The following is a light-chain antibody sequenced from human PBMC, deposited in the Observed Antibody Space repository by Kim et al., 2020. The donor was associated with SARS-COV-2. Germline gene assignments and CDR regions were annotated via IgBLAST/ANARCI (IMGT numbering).Light chain of an antibody. CDR1: SSDVGAYTY. Sequence: PWQSITISCTGTSSDVGAYTYVSWYQQHPGKAPKLIIYDVSNRPSGVSIRFSGSKSGNTASLTISGLQAEDEADYYCSSYSSSSILFGGGTQLTVL. J-gene: IGLJ2*01. V-gene: IGLV2-14*03. CDR3: SSYSSSSIL. CDR2: DVS.